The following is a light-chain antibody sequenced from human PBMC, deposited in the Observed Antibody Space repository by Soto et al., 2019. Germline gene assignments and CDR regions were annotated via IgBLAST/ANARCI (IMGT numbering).Light chain of an antibody. V-gene: IGKV4-1*01. J-gene: IGKJ1*01. CDR3: QQYYTGRT. Sequence: DIVMTQPPASLAVSLGERATINCKSSQTILYSPNSGTYLTWYQHKPGQPPKLLIYWASTRESGFPDRFSGSGSGTDFSRSASSLQAEDVAIYYCQQYYTGRTFGQGTKVEIK. CDR1: QTILYSPNSGTY. CDR2: WAS.